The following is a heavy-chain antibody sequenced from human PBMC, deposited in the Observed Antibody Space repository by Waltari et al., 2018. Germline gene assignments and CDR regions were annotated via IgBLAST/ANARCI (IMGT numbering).Heavy chain of an antibody. V-gene: IGHV1-2*02. J-gene: IGHJ6*02. CDR3: ARDRITGTGRGYYYGMDV. CDR1: GYTFTGYY. D-gene: IGHD1-20*01. Sequence: QVQLVQSGAEVKKPGASVKVSCKASGYTFTGYYMHWVRQAPGQGLEWMGWINPNSGGTNYAQKFQGRVTMTRDTSISTAYMELSRLRSDYTAVYYCARDRITGTGRGYYYGMDVWGQGTTVTVSS. CDR2: INPNSGGT.